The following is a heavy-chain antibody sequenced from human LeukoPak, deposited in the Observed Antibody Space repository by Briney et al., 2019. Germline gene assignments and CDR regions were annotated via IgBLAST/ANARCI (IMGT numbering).Heavy chain of an antibody. J-gene: IGHJ4*02. CDR3: ARNYYGSGSYFPAFDY. CDR1: GGSINSYY. Sequence: SETLSLTCTVSGGSINSYYWSWIRQPPGKGLEWIGYIYDSGSTNYNPSLKSRVTISVDTSKNQFSLKLSSVTAADTAVYYCARNYYGSGSYFPAFDYWGQGTLVTVSS. D-gene: IGHD3-10*01. V-gene: IGHV4-59*01. CDR2: IYDSGST.